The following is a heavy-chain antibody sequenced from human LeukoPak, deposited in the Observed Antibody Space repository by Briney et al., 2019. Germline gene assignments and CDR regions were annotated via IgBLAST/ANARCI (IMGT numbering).Heavy chain of an antibody. V-gene: IGHV6-1*01. Sequence: SQTLSLTCAISGDSVSSISVAWNWIRQSPSRGLERLGRTYYRSKWYYEYAVSVKSRINISPDTSKNQFSLQLTSVTPEDTAVYYRSLARSEYHYGMDVWGQGTTVTVSS. J-gene: IGHJ6*02. CDR1: GDSVSSISVA. CDR2: TYYRSKWYY. CDR3: SLARSEYHYGMDV.